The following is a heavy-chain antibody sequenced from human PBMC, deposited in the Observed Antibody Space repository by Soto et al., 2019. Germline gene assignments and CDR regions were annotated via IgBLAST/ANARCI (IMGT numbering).Heavy chain of an antibody. D-gene: IGHD3-10*01. J-gene: IGHJ4*02. Sequence: GASVKVSCKASGYTFTSYGISWVRQAPGQGLEWMGWISTYNGNTKYAQKLQGRVTMTTDTSTSTAYMQLRSLRSDDTAVFYCAREMVRGVGSDYWGQGTLVTVS. CDR1: GYTFTSYG. CDR2: ISTYNGNT. V-gene: IGHV1-18*01. CDR3: AREMVRGVGSDY.